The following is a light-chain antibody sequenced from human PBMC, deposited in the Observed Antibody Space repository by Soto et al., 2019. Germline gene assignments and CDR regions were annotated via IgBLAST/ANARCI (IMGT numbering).Light chain of an antibody. CDR2: EVS. V-gene: IGLV2-8*01. J-gene: IGLJ1*01. CDR3: ASYAGSNNLGV. Sequence: QSALTQPPSASGSPGQSVTISCTGTSSDVGAYNYVSWYQQHPGRAPKLMIYEVSQRPSGVPDRFSGSKSGNTASLTVSGLQAEDEADYYCASYAGSNNLGVFGTGTKVTVL. CDR1: SSDVGAYNY.